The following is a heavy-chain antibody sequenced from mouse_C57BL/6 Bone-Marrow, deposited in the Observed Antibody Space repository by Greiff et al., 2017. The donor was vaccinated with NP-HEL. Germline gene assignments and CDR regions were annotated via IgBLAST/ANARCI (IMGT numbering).Heavy chain of an antibody. J-gene: IGHJ2*01. D-gene: IGHD1-1*01. CDR3: ATYYYGSSSYYFDY. V-gene: IGHV1-55*01. CDR1: GYTFTSYW. Sequence: VKLMESGAELVKPGASVKMSCKASGYTFTSYWITWVKQRPGQGLEWIGDIYPGSGSTNYNEKFKSKATLTVDTSSSTAYMQLSSLTSEDSAVYYCATYYYGSSSYYFDYWGQGTTLTVSS. CDR2: IYPGSGST.